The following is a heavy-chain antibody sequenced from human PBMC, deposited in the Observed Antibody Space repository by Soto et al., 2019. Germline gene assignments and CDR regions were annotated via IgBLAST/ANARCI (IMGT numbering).Heavy chain of an antibody. CDR1: GYTFSTYC. V-gene: IGHV1-18*01. CDR2: IGAYNGDT. D-gene: IGHD5-18*01. Sequence: ASGNVSCKASGYTFSTYCISWVRQAPGQGLKWMGWIGAYNGDTNYAQKLQGRVTMTTDTSTSTAYMELTSLRSDDTAIYYCARDRGYSPDSFDIWGQGTMVTVSS. J-gene: IGHJ3*02. CDR3: ARDRGYSPDSFDI.